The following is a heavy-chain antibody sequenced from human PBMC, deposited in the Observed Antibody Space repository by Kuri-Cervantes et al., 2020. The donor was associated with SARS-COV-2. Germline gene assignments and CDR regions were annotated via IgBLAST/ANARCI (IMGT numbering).Heavy chain of an antibody. Sequence: ASVKVSCKASGYTFTSYAMHWVRQAPGQRLEWMGWINAGNGNTKYSQKSQGRVTITRDTSASTAYMELSSLRSEDTAVYYCARGLREAVNGNYYYYGMDVWGQGTTVTVSS. CDR2: INAGNGNT. D-gene: IGHD3-3*01. CDR3: ARGLREAVNGNYYYYGMDV. J-gene: IGHJ6*02. CDR1: GYTFTSYA. V-gene: IGHV1-3*01.